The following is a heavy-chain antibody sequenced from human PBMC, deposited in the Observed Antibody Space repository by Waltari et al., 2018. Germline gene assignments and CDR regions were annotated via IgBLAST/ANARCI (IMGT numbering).Heavy chain of an antibody. J-gene: IGHJ3*02. V-gene: IGHV3-30*02. Sequence: QLQLVESGGGVVQPGGSLTPSCSASGFPFSSYGMHWVRQAPGKGLEWVAFIRYDGSNKYYADSVKGRFTISRDNSKNTLYLQMNSLRAEDTAVYYCAKSGQVGAFDIWGQGTMVTVSS. D-gene: IGHD3-10*01. CDR2: IRYDGSNK. CDR3: AKSGQVGAFDI. CDR1: GFPFSSYG.